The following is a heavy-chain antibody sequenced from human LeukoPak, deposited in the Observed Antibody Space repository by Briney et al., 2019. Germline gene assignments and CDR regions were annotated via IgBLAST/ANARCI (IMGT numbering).Heavy chain of an antibody. D-gene: IGHD3-10*01. CDR3: ARARLHHTYGSGTSFDY. CDR2: TYYRSDWSN. J-gene: IGHJ4*02. CDR1: GDSVSSNSAA. V-gene: IGHV6-1*01. Sequence: SQTLSLTCAISGDSVSSNSAAWNWIRQSPSRGLDRLGRTYYRSDWSNGYALSVQSRITTSPDKSNNQFSLQLNSVTPEDTAVYYCARARLHHTYGSGTSFDYWGQGTLVTVSS.